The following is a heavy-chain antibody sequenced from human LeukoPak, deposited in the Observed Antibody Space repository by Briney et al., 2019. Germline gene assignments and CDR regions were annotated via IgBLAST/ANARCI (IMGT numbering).Heavy chain of an antibody. CDR1: GFTFSTYW. CDR2: INSDGSST. CDR3: ATDVPAVTIFGY. Sequence: GGSLRLSCAASGFTFSTYWMHWVRQAPGTGLVWVSLINSDGSSTNYADSVKGRFTISRGNAKNTLYLQMNSLRAEDTAVYYCATDVPAVTIFGYWGQGTLATVSS. J-gene: IGHJ4*02. D-gene: IGHD2-2*01. V-gene: IGHV3-74*01.